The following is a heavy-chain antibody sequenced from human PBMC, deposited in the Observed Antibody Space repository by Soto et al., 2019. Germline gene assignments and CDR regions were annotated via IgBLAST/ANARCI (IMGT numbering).Heavy chain of an antibody. V-gene: IGHV3-30-3*01. Sequence: QVQLVESGGGVVQPGRSLRLSCAASGFTFSSYAMHWVRQAPGKGLEWVAVISYDGSNKYYADSVKGRFTISSDNSKNTLYLQMNSLRAEDTAVYYCAREDTYYYGMDVWGQGTTVTVSS. CDR2: ISYDGSNK. D-gene: IGHD5-18*01. J-gene: IGHJ6*02. CDR3: AREDTYYYGMDV. CDR1: GFTFSSYA.